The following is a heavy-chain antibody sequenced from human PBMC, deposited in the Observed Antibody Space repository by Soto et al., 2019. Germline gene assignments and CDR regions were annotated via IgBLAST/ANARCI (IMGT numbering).Heavy chain of an antibody. CDR1: GFTFSSYG. Sequence: GGALRLSCAASGFTFSSYGMHWVRQAPGKGLEWVAVIQYDGSNKYYADYVKGRLNISRDNSKNTLYMKMNRLRAEDTAVYYCAKDRNGTTFVDYWGQGTLVTVSS. D-gene: IGHD1-7*01. CDR2: IQYDGSNK. CDR3: AKDRNGTTFVDY. J-gene: IGHJ4*02. V-gene: IGHV3-30*18.